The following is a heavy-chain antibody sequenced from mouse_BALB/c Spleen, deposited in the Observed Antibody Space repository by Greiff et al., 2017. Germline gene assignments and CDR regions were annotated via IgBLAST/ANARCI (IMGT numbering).Heavy chain of an antibody. D-gene: IGHD1-1*01. J-gene: IGHJ2*01. CDR2: ISYSGST. Sequence: EVKLMESGPSLVKPSQTLSLTCSVTGDSITSGYWNWIRKFPGNKLEYMGYISYSGSTYYNPSLKSRISITRDTSKNQYYLQLNSVTTEDTATYYCARVGSSYAYYFDYWGQGTTLTVSS. CDR3: ARVGSSYAYYFDY. V-gene: IGHV3-8*02. CDR1: GDSITSGY.